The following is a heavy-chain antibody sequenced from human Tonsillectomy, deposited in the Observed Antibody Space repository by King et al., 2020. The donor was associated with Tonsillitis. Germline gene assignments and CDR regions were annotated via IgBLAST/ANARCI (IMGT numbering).Heavy chain of an antibody. CDR1: GGSIISGSYY. D-gene: IGHD2-2*02. Sequence: QLQESGPGLVKPSQTLSLTCTVSGGSIISGSYYWSWIRQPAGKGLEWIGRIYTSGSTNYNPSLESRVTMSVDMSKNQFSLRLSSVTAADTAVYYCVGAGYCSSASCYRGGALDLWGQGTLVTVSS. V-gene: IGHV4-61*02. CDR2: IYTSGST. CDR3: VGAGYCSSASCYRGGALDL. J-gene: IGHJ3*01.